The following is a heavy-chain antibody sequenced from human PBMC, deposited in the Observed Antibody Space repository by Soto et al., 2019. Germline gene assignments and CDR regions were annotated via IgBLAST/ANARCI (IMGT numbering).Heavy chain of an antibody. CDR3: ARGLGGRMDD. Sequence: QVQLVQSEAEVKKPGSSVRVSCKASGTIFSSYTISWVRQAPGQGLEWMGRIIPLLGETNSAQKFQDRVTLTADKSTNTAYMELNSLRLEDTAVYYCARGLGGRMDDWGQGTTVTVSS. CDR1: GTIFSSYT. CDR2: IIPLLGET. J-gene: IGHJ6*02. V-gene: IGHV1-69*08. D-gene: IGHD3-16*01.